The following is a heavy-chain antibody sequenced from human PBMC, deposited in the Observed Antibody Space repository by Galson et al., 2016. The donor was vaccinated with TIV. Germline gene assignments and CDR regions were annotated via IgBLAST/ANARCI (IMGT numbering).Heavy chain of an antibody. J-gene: IGHJ1*01. Sequence: SLRLSCAASGISVNNDWMHWARQSPEKGLVWVDRIATGGTTTYYAGSVKGGFSISRENAGNTVYLQMNNLKADDKAVYYCVRDRLGWHWGQGTLVTVSS. CDR2: IATGGTTT. V-gene: IGHV3-74*01. D-gene: IGHD3-16*01. CDR3: VRDRLGWH. CDR1: GISVNNDW.